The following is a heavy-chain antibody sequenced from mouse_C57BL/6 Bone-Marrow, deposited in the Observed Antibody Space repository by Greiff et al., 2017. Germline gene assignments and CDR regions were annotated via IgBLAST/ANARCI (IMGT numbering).Heavy chain of an antibody. Sequence: VQLQQSGPVLVKPGASVKMSCKASGYTFTDYYMNWVKQSHGKSLEWIGVINPYNGGTSYNQKFKGKATLTVDKSSSTAYMELNSLTSEDSAVYYCASIYDGHFDYWGQGTTLTVSS. CDR3: ASIYDGHFDY. J-gene: IGHJ2*01. V-gene: IGHV1-19*01. CDR2: INPYNGGT. D-gene: IGHD2-1*01. CDR1: GYTFTDYY.